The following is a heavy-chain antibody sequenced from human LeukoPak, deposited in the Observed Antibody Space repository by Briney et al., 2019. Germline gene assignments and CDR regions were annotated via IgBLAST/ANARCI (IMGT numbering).Heavy chain of an antibody. V-gene: IGHV2-5*01. Sequence: SGPTLVNPTQTLTLTCTFSGFSLSTVGVGVGWIRQSPGNALEWHALIYWNNDNRYSPSLKNRLTITKDTSKNQVVLTMTMMSPVDTATYYCAHYGDYRFLYYFDYWGQGTLVTVSS. CDR3: AHYGDYRFLYYFDY. CDR2: IYWNNDN. CDR1: GFSLSTVGVG. D-gene: IGHD4-17*01. J-gene: IGHJ4*02.